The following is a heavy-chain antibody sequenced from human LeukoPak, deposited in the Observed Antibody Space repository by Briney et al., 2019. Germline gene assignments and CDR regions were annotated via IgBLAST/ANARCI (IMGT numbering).Heavy chain of an antibody. D-gene: IGHD3/OR15-3a*01. Sequence: ASVKVPRKASGYTFTGFHIDWVRQAPGQGLEWMGLINPNSGGTNYAQNFQGRVTMTRDTSISTAYMELIRLTSDDTAVYYCAKEGTGIDYWGEGPLATVSS. CDR3: AKEGTGIDY. CDR1: GYTFTGFH. CDR2: INPNSGGT. V-gene: IGHV1-2*02. J-gene: IGHJ4*02.